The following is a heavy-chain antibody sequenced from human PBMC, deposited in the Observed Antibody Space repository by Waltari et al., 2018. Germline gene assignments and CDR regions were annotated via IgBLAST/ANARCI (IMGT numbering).Heavy chain of an antibody. CDR1: GFTFSDFW. CDR3: ASGYYYSLFDS. CDR2: VSGDGTTT. V-gene: IGHV3-74*01. Sequence: EVQLVESGGGLFQPGGSLRLSCAASGFTFSDFWMHWVRPVPGKGLVWVGRVSGDGTTTNYADSVKGRFTISRANAKNTVYLHINSLRAEDTAVYYCASGYYYSLFDSWGQGTLVTVSS. D-gene: IGHD3-22*01. J-gene: IGHJ4*02.